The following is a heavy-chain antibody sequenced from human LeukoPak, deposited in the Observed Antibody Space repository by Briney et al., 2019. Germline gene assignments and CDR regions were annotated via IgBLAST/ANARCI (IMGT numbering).Heavy chain of an antibody. D-gene: IGHD3-22*01. Sequence: GGSLRLSCAASGFTFSSYEMNWVRQAPGKGLEWVSYITSSGSTIYYADSVKGRFTISRDNAKNSLYLRMNSLRAEDTAVYYCAREMIDAFDIWGQGTMVTVSS. CDR1: GFTFSSYE. J-gene: IGHJ3*02. CDR3: AREMIDAFDI. V-gene: IGHV3-48*03. CDR2: ITSSGSTI.